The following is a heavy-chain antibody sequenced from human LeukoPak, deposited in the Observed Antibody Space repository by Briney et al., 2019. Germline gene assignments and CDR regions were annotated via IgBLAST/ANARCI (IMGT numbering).Heavy chain of an antibody. Sequence: GASVKVSCKASGGTFSSYAISWVRQAPGQGLQWMGRINPGGGTSYAPKLQGRITTTRDTSTRTLLMEPSSLRSEDTAVYYCAREGVAGTGLDYWGQGTMVTVSS. CDR2: INPGGGT. CDR3: AREGVAGTGLDY. D-gene: IGHD6-13*01. CDR1: GGTFSSYA. J-gene: IGHJ4*02. V-gene: IGHV1-46*01.